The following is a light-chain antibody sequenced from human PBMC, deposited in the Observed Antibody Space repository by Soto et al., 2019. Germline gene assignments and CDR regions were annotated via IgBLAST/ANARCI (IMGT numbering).Light chain of an antibody. CDR3: QQLNSYRLT. CDR2: AVS. J-gene: IGKJ4*01. Sequence: DIQLTQSPSFLSASVGDRVTITCRASQGISSYFAWYQQKPGKAPKLLIYAVSTLPSGVPSRFSGSASGTEFTLTISSLQPEDFATYCCQQLNSYRLTFGGGTKVEIK. V-gene: IGKV1-9*01. CDR1: QGISSY.